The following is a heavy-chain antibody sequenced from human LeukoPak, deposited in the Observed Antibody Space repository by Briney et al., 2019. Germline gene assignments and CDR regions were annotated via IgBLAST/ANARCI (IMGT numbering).Heavy chain of an antibody. CDR3: ARVVYYGVDV. CDR2: IYYSGST. V-gene: IGHV4-59*01. J-gene: IGHJ6*02. CDR1: GGSMSSYY. Sequence: SETLSLTCTVSGGSMSSYYWSWIRQPPGKGLEWIGYIYYSGSTNYNPSLKGRVTISVDTSKNQFSLNLSSVTAADTAVYYCARVVYYGVDVWGQGTTVTASS.